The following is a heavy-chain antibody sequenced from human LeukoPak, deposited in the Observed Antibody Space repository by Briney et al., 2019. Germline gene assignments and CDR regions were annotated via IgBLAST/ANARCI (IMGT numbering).Heavy chain of an antibody. CDR3: AREGRSSGWSFDY. D-gene: IGHD6-19*01. CDR2: ISGSGGST. J-gene: IGHJ4*02. Sequence: PGGSLRLSCAASGFTFSSYAMSWVRQAPGKGLEWGSAISGSGGSTDYADAVKVRFTISRDNSKNTLYLQMNSLRAEDTAVYYCAREGRSSGWSFDYWGQGTLVTVSS. V-gene: IGHV3-23*01. CDR1: GFTFSSYA.